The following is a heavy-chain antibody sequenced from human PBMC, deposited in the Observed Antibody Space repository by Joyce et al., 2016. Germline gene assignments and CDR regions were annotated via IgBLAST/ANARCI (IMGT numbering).Heavy chain of an antibody. Sequence: QEQLVQSGAEVKKPGASVKVSCKASGFSFRGHYIHWVRQAPGQGLELMGWINPNNGDTKFAQKFQASVTMTRDTSIRTMYMEVRRLRSADTAIYYCTRDGAGRGAFDIWGQGTMVTVSS. CDR3: TRDGAGRGAFDI. V-gene: IGHV1-2*04. CDR2: INPNNGDT. CDR1: GFSFRGHY. J-gene: IGHJ3*02. D-gene: IGHD6-19*01.